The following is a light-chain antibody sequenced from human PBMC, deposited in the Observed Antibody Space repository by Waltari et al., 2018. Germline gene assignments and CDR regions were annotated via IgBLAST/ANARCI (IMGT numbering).Light chain of an antibody. J-gene: IGLJ1*01. CDR1: SSHVGGYNY. CDR3: CSYAGSYV. V-gene: IGLV2-11*01. CDR2: DVS. Sequence: QSALTQPRSVSGPPGQSVTIPCTGTSSHVGGYNYVSWYQQHPGKAPKLMIYDVSKRPSGVPDRFSGSKSGNTASLTISGLQAEDEADYYCCSYAGSYVFGTGTKVTVL.